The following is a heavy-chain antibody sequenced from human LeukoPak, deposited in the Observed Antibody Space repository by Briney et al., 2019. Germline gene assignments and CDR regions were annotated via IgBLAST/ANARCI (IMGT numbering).Heavy chain of an antibody. CDR1: GFTFSSYS. CDR3: ASTTPFNYYDSSGYYPDVDY. CDR2: ISSSSSYI. J-gene: IGHJ4*02. Sequence: GESLSLSCAASGFTFSSYSMNWVRQAPGKGLEWVSSISSSSSYIYYADSVKGRFTISRDNAKNSLYLQMNSLRAEDTAVYYCASTTPFNYYDSSGYYPDVDYWGQGTLVTVSS. D-gene: IGHD3-22*01. V-gene: IGHV3-21*01.